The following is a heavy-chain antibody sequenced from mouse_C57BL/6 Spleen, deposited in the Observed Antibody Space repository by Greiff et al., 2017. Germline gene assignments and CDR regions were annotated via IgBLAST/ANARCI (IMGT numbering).Heavy chain of an antibody. D-gene: IGHD1-1*01. CDR2: INPYNGGT. CDR3: ARNRITTVVEGAMDY. J-gene: IGHJ4*01. CDR1: GYTFTDYY. Sequence: EVQLQQSGPVLVKPGASVKMSCKASGYTFTDYYMNWVKQSHGKSLEWIGVINPYNGGTSYNQKFKGKATLTVDKSSSTAYMELSSLTSEDSAVYYCARNRITTVVEGAMDYWGQGTSVTVSS. V-gene: IGHV1-19*01.